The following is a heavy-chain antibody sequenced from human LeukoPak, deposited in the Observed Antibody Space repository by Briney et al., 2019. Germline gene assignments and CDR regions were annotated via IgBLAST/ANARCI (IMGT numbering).Heavy chain of an antibody. CDR1: GGSISSSSYY. CDR2: IYYSGST. J-gene: IGHJ4*02. Sequence: PSETLSLTCTVSGGSISSSSYYWGWIRQPPGKGLEWIGSIYYSGSTYYNPSLKSRVTISVDTSKNQFSLKLSSVTAADTAVYYCASRGWELRWAFDYWGQGTLVTVSS. CDR3: ASRGWELRWAFDY. D-gene: IGHD1-26*01. V-gene: IGHV4-39*07.